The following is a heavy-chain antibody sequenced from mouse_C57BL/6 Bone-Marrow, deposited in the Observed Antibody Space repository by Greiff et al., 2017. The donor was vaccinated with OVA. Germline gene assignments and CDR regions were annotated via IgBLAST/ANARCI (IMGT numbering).Heavy chain of an antibody. J-gene: IGHJ3*01. CDR3: ARSHYDGSRWFAY. D-gene: IGHD1-1*01. V-gene: IGHV7-3*01. CDR2: IRNKANGYTT. CDR1: GFTFTDYY. Sequence: EVQGVESGGGLVQPGGSLSLSCAASGFTFTDYYMSWVRQPPGQALEWLGFIRNKANGYTTEYSASVKGRFTISRDNSQSILYLQMNALRAEDSATYYCARSHYDGSRWFAYWGQGTLVTVSA.